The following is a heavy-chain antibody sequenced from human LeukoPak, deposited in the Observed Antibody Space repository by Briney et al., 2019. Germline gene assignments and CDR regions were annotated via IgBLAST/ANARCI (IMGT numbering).Heavy chain of an antibody. CDR1: GGTFSSYA. J-gene: IGHJ4*02. V-gene: IGHV1-69*05. CDR2: IIPIFGTA. Sequence: GASVKVSCKASGGTFSSYAISWVRQAPGQGLEWMGGIIPIFGTANYAQKFQGRVTITTDESTSTAYMELSSLRSEDTAVYYCAGGLRGDYFDYWGQGTLVTVSS. CDR3: AGGLRGDYFDY. D-gene: IGHD3-16*01.